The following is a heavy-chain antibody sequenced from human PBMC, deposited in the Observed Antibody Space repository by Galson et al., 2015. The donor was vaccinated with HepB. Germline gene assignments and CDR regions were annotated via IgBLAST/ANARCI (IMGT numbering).Heavy chain of an antibody. CDR1: GFTFSSYG. Sequence: SLRLSCAASGFTFSSYGMHWVRQAPGKGLEWVAVISYDGSNKYYADSVKGRFTISRDNSKNTLYLQMNSLRAEDTAVYYCAKDQAFRWLVNYFDYWGQGTLVTVSS. CDR3: AKDQAFRWLVNYFDY. J-gene: IGHJ4*02. CDR2: ISYDGSNK. V-gene: IGHV3-30*18. D-gene: IGHD6-19*01.